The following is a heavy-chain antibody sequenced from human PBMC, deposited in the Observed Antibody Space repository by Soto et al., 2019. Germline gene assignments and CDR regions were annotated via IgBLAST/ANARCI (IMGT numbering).Heavy chain of an antibody. CDR1: GFTFSSYG. J-gene: IGHJ6*02. Sequence: PGVSLRDSYAASGFTFSSYGMHWVRQTPGKGLEWVAVISYDGSNKYYADSVKGRFTISRDNSKNTLYLQMNSLRAEDTAVYYCAKDGYSGSYSIYYYYGMDVWGQGTTVTVSS. V-gene: IGHV3-30*18. D-gene: IGHD1-26*01. CDR3: AKDGYSGSYSIYYYYGMDV. CDR2: ISYDGSNK.